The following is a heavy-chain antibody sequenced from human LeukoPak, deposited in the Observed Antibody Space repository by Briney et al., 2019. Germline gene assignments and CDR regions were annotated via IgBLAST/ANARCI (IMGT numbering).Heavy chain of an antibody. J-gene: IGHJ4*02. V-gene: IGHV5-51*01. CDR1: VSLFSSYW. Sequence: GASLQISCQGSVSLFSSYWIGWVRQLPGKSLEWMGSIYPSDSDTRYSPSFEGQVTISADKSINNAYLQWSSLKASDTAVYYCARVGCSSTNCLDYWGQGALVTVSS. D-gene: IGHD2-2*01. CDR3: ARVGCSSTNCLDY. CDR2: IYPSDSDT.